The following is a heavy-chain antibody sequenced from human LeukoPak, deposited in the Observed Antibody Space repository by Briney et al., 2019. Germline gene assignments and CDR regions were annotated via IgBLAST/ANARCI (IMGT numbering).Heavy chain of an antibody. V-gene: IGHV1-24*01. CDR1: GYTLTELS. CDR3: ARSALDNTRFYYVPFDY. J-gene: IGHJ4*02. CDR2: FDPEDGET. Sequence: ASVKVSCKVSGYTLTELSMHWVRQAPGKGLEWMGGFDPEDGETIYAQKFQGRVTMTEDTSTDTAYMELSSLRSEDTAVYYCARSALDNTRFYYVPFDYWGLGALVTVSS. D-gene: IGHD3-22*01.